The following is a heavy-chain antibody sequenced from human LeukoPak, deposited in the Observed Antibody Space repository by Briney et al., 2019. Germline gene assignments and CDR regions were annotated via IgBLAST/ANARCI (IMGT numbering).Heavy chain of an antibody. J-gene: IGHJ4*02. D-gene: IGHD2-2*01. CDR3: AKDRVVVVPAATYIDY. Sequence: GRSLRLSCAASGFTFSSYGMHWVRQAPGKGLEWVAVISYDGSNKYYADSVEGRFTISRDNSKNTLYLQMNSLRAEDTAVYYCAKDRVVVVPAATYIDYWGQGTLVTVSS. CDR1: GFTFSSYG. CDR2: ISYDGSNK. V-gene: IGHV3-30*18.